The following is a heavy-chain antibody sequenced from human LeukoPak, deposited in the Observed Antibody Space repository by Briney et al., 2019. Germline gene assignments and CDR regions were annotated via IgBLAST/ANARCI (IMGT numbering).Heavy chain of an antibody. CDR3: AKDWSFQGYYYYMDV. J-gene: IGHJ6*03. CDR2: ISYDGSNK. V-gene: IGHV3-30*18. Sequence: GGSLRLSCAASGFTFSSYGMHWVRQAPGKGLEWVAVISYDGSNKYYADSVKGRFTISRDNSENTLYLQMNSLRDEDKAVYYCAKDWSFQGYYYYMDVWGKGTTVTISS. CDR1: GFTFSSYG. D-gene: IGHD3-3*01.